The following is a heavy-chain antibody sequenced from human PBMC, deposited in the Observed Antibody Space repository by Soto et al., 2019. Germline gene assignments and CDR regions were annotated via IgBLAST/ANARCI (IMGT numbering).Heavy chain of an antibody. CDR1: GFTFSTYW. J-gene: IGHJ4*02. D-gene: IGHD6-13*01. CDR3: ARIQWYGSSWHFDY. V-gene: IGHV3-7*05. Sequence: GGSLRLSCAASGFTFSTYWMGWVRQAPGKGLEWVANIKQGGNEIYYVDSVKGRFTISRDNAQNSLHLQMNSLRADDTAVYYCARIQWYGSSWHFDYWGQGTLVTVSS. CDR2: IKQGGNEI.